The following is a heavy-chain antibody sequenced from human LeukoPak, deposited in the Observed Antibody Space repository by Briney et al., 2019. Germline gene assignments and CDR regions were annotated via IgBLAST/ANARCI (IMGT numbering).Heavy chain of an antibody. V-gene: IGHV1-2*02. CDR1: GYTFTDYY. Sequence: ASVKVSCKASGYTFTDYYMHWVRQAPGQGLEWMGWINPSSGDTKDAQKFQGRVTMTRDTSINTAYMELSGLRSDDTAVYYCARATRIVGGDRQAFDIWGHGTMVTVSS. D-gene: IGHD1-26*01. CDR2: INPSSGDT. CDR3: ARATRIVGGDRQAFDI. J-gene: IGHJ3*02.